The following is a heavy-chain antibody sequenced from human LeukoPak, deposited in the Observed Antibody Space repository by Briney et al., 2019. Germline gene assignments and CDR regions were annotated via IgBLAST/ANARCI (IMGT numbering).Heavy chain of an antibody. CDR2: IRYDGSNK. V-gene: IGHV3-30*02. Sequence: GGSLRLSCAASGFTFSSYGMHWVRQAPGKGLEWVAFIRYDGSNKYYADSVKGRFTISRDNAKNSLYLQMDSLRAEDTAVYYCARDYYGSWSPDYWGQGTLVTVSS. J-gene: IGHJ4*02. CDR3: ARDYYGSWSPDY. D-gene: IGHD3-10*01. CDR1: GFTFSSYG.